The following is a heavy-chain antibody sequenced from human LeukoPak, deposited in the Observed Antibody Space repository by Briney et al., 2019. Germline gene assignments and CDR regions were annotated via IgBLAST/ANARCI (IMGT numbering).Heavy chain of an antibody. Sequence: GASVKVSCKASGYTFTSYGISWVRQAPGQGLEWMGWISAYNGNTNYAQKLQGRVTMTRDASTSTVYMELSSLRSEDTAVYYCARGLSGGDRLRSVYWGQGTLVTVSS. D-gene: IGHD4-17*01. CDR1: GYTFTSYG. CDR2: ISAYNGNT. J-gene: IGHJ4*02. V-gene: IGHV1-18*01. CDR3: ARGLSGGDRLRSVY.